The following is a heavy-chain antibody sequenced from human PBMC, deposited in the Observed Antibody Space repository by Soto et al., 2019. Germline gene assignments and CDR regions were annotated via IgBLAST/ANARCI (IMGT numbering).Heavy chain of an antibody. CDR1: GGSVSSGSYY. V-gene: IGHV4-61*01. CDR3: ARNRLSSYRLSRLYWYFDL. J-gene: IGHJ2*01. Sequence: QVQLQESGPGLVKPSETLSLTCIVSGGSVSSGSYYWSWIRQPPGKGLEWIGYIYYSGSINYNPSLKSRVTISVDTSKNEFSLKLSSVTAADTAVYYCARNRLSSYRLSRLYWYFDLWGRGTLVTVSS. CDR2: IYYSGSI.